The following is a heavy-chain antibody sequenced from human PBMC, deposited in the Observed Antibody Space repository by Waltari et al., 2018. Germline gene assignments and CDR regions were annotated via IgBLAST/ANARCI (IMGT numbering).Heavy chain of an antibody. CDR2: ISSSGSTI. CDR3: ARSMVYAIGGDY. D-gene: IGHD2-8*01. V-gene: IGHV3-48*03. CDR1: GFTFSSYE. Sequence: EVQLVESGGGLVQPGGSLRLSCAASGFTFSSYEMNWVRQAPGKGLEWVLYISSSGSTIYYADPVKGRFTISRDNAKNSLYLQMNSLRAEDTAVYYCARSMVYAIGGDYWGQGTLVTVSS. J-gene: IGHJ4*02.